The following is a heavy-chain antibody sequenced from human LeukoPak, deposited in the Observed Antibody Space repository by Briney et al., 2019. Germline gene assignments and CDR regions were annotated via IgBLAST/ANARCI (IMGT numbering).Heavy chain of an antibody. J-gene: IGHJ3*02. V-gene: IGHV6-1*01. CDR2: TYYRSKWFN. CDR1: GDSVSSNSAA. CDR3: ARGGSGGRAFDI. Sequence: SQTLSLTCAISGDSVSSNSAAWNWIRQSPSRGLECLGRTYYRSKWFNDYAVSVKSRIIIDPDTSKNQFSLQLYSVTPEDTAVYYCARGGSGGRAFDIWGQGTMVTVSS. D-gene: IGHD3-10*01.